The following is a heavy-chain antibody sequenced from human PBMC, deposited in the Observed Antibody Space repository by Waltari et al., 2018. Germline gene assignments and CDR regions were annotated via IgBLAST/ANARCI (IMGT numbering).Heavy chain of an antibody. CDR1: GGTFSSYA. V-gene: IGHV1-69*05. D-gene: IGHD3-10*01. J-gene: IGHJ5*02. CDR3: AGLTPPPPVISNPWWFDP. CDR2: IIPIFGTA. Sequence: QVQLVQSGAEVKKPGSSVKVSCKASGGTFSSYAISWVRQAPGQGLEWMGGIIPIFGTANYAQKFQGRVTITTDESTSTAYMELSSLRSEDTAVYYCAGLTPPPPVISNPWWFDPWGQGTLVTVSS.